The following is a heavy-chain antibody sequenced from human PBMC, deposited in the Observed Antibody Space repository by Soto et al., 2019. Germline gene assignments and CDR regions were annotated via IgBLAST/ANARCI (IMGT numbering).Heavy chain of an antibody. Sequence: SGPTLVNPTQTLTLTCTFSGFSLSTSGVGVGWIRQLPGKALEWLALIYWDDDKRYSPSLKSRLTITKDTSKNQVVLTMTNMDPVDTATYYCAHVVGGSNCSSTSCYASPVNWFDPWGQGTLVTVSS. CDR3: AHVVGGSNCSSTSCYASPVNWFDP. CDR1: GFSLSTSGVG. J-gene: IGHJ5*02. V-gene: IGHV2-5*02. CDR2: IYWDDDK. D-gene: IGHD2-2*01.